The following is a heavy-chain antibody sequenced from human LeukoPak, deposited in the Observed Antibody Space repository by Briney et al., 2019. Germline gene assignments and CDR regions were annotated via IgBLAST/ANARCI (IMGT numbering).Heavy chain of an antibody. Sequence: SVKVSCKASGGTFSSYAISWVRQAPGQGLEWMGGIIPIFGTANYAQKFQGRVTITADKSTSTAYMELSSLRSDDTAIYYCASIAARRDLRPPVPWGQGTLVTVFS. J-gene: IGHJ5*02. V-gene: IGHV1-69*06. CDR1: GGTFSSYA. CDR2: IIPIFGTA. CDR3: ASIAARRDLRPPVP. D-gene: IGHD6-6*01.